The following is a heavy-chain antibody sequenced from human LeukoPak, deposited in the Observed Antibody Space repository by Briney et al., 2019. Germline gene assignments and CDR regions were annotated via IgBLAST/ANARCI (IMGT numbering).Heavy chain of an antibody. D-gene: IGHD2-8*01. CDR3: AKGSIMLWV. CDR2: ISASGTSP. V-gene: IGHV3-23*01. CDR1: GFTFSTYA. J-gene: IGHJ4*02. Sequence: GGSLRLSCAASGFTFSTYAMSWVRQAPGKGLEWVSSISASGTSPYYTDSVKDRFTISRDTSKNTLSLQMNSLRVDDTAVYYCAKGSIMLWVGGQGTLVTVSS.